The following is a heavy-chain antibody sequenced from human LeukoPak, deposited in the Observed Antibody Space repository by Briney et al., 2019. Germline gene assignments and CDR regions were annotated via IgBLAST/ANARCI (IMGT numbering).Heavy chain of an antibody. J-gene: IGHJ4*02. D-gene: IGHD3-22*01. CDR2: INTNTGNP. V-gene: IGHV7-4-1*02. Sequence: ASVKVSCKASGYTFASYAVNWVRQAPGQGLEWMGWINTNTGNPTYAQGFTGRFVFSLDTSVSTAYLQISSLKAEDTAVYYCARAEDYYDSSGYYSVVYWGQGTLVTVSS. CDR1: GYTFASYA. CDR3: ARAEDYYDSSGYYSVVY.